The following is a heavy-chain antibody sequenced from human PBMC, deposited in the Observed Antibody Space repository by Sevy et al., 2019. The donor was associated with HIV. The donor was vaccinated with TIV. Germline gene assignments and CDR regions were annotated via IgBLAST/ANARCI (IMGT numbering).Heavy chain of an antibody. CDR3: AREGCTKPHDY. D-gene: IGHD2-8*01. J-gene: IGHJ4*02. CDR2: LSFGCGEI. Sequence: GGSLRLSCAASGFTFSKYSMSWVRQPPGKGLEWVSTLSFGCGEINYADSVKGRFTISRDNSESSVYLQMNKLRPEDTDVYYCAREGCTKPHDYWGQGTLVTVSS. CDR1: GFTFSKYS. V-gene: IGHV3-23*01.